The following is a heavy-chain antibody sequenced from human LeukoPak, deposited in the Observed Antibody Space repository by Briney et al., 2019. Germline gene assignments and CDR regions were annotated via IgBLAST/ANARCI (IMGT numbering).Heavy chain of an antibody. CDR1: GGSISSYY. J-gene: IGHJ3*02. Sequence: SETLSLTCTVSGGSISSYYWSWIRQPPGKGLEWVGYIYYSGSTNYNPSLKSRVTISVDTSKNQFSLKLSSVTAADTAVYYCARQADIVVVPAAMQFNDAFDIWGQGTMVTVSS. CDR2: IYYSGST. CDR3: ARQADIVVVPAAMQFNDAFDI. V-gene: IGHV4-59*08. D-gene: IGHD2-2*01.